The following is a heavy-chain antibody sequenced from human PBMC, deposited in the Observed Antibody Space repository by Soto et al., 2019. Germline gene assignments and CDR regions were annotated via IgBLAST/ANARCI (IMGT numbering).Heavy chain of an antibody. CDR1: GYTFTRYG. D-gene: IGHD3-16*01. J-gene: IGHJ6*02. CDR2: INTYNGNT. Sequence: QVQLVQSGAEVKNPGASVKVSCKASGYTFTRYGIGWARQAPGQGLEWMGWINTYNGNTKYAQNVQGRVTLTTDTSTSTAYMELRSLRSNDTAIYYGAMVDVYVTPSPQDVWGQGTTVIVSS. CDR3: AMVDVYVTPSPQDV. V-gene: IGHV1-18*01.